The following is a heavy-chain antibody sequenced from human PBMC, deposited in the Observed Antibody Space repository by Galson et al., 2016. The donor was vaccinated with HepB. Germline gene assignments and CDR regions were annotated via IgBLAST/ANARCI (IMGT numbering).Heavy chain of an antibody. D-gene: IGHD3-16*01. Sequence: ETLSLTCSVSGDSISNTYYYWGWIRPTPGKGLAWMGSINYSGSTYYNPYLKSRLTMSQDTSKNQLYMKLYSVTAAATALYYCARLGGAYTRGGMDVWGQGITVTVSS. V-gene: IGHV4-39*07. CDR3: ARLGGAYTRGGMDV. J-gene: IGHJ6*02. CDR1: GDSISNTYYY. CDR2: INYSGST.